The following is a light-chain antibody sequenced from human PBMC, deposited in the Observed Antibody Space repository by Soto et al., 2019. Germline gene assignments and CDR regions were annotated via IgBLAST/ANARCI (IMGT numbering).Light chain of an antibody. CDR1: NSDVGGYTY. V-gene: IGLV2-11*01. CDR3: FSYAGSYTVV. CDR2: DVS. J-gene: IGLJ2*01. Sequence: QSVLTQPRSVSGSPGQSVTISCTGTNSDVGGYTYVSWYQQHPGKAPKLMIYDVSKRPSGVPDRFSGSKSGNTASLTISGLQADDEAHYYCFSYAGSYTVVVGGGTKLTVL.